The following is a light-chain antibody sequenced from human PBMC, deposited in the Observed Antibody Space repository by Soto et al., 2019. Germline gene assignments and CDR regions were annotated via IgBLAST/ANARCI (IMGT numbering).Light chain of an antibody. V-gene: IGLV2-14*03. CDR2: DVS. CDR1: SSDVGDSNY. Sequence: QSALTQPASVSGSPGQSITISCTGTSSDVGDSNYVSWYQHHPGKAPKVIIYDVSNRPSGVSNRFSGSKSGNTASLAISGLQAEDAADYYCTSYTSSSTPLYVFGTGTKLTVL. CDR3: TSYTSSSTPLYV. J-gene: IGLJ1*01.